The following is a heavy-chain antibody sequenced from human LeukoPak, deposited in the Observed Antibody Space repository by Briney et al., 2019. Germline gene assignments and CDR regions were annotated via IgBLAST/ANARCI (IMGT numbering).Heavy chain of an antibody. CDR1: GFTFSSYS. J-gene: IGHJ3*02. CDR3: ARADEVMITFGGVVSEAFDI. Sequence: GGSLRLSCAASGFTFSSYSMNWVRQAPGKGLERVSSISSSSSYIYYADSVKGRFTISRDNAKNSLYLQMNSLRAEDTAVYYCARADEVMITFGGVVSEAFDIWGQGTMVTVSS. CDR2: ISSSSSYI. V-gene: IGHV3-21*01. D-gene: IGHD3-16*01.